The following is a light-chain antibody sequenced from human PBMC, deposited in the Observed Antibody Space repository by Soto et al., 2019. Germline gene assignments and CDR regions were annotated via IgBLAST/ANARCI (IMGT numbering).Light chain of an antibody. Sequence: QSVLTQAPSASGPPGQKVTISCSGSSSNLGSHYVYWYQQLPGTAPKLLIYKNDQRPSGVPARFSGSKSGTSASLAISGLRSEDEADYYCGAWDDSLNGAVFGGGTQLTVL. CDR2: KND. CDR1: SSNLGSHY. CDR3: GAWDDSLNGAV. V-gene: IGLV1-47*01. J-gene: IGLJ7*01.